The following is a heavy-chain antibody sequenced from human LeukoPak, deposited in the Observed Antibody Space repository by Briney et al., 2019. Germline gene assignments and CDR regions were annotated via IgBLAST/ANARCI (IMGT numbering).Heavy chain of an antibody. D-gene: IGHD6-19*01. Sequence: MPSETLSLTCAVYGGSFSGYYWSWIRQPPGKGLEWIGEINHSGSTNYNPSLKSRVTISVDTSKNQFSLKLSSVTAADTAVYCCARGSSGWYAYYYYYYGMDVWGQGTTVTVSS. J-gene: IGHJ6*02. CDR1: GGSFSGYY. CDR2: INHSGST. V-gene: IGHV4-34*01. CDR3: ARGSSGWYAYYYYYYGMDV.